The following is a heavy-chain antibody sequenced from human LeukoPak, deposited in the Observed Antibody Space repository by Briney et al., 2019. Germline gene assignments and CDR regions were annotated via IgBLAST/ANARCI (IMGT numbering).Heavy chain of an antibody. CDR1: GFTFSTSA. CDR2: ISGDGTNA. V-gene: IGHV3-23*01. CDR3: AKEGGSYHIDY. Sequence: GGSLRLSCAASGFTFSTSAMNWVRQAPGKGLEWVSAISGDGTNAYYPDSVKGRFTISRDNSKNTVFLQMNSLRAEDTAIYYCAKEGGSYHIDYWGQGTLVTVSS. J-gene: IGHJ4*02. D-gene: IGHD1-26*01.